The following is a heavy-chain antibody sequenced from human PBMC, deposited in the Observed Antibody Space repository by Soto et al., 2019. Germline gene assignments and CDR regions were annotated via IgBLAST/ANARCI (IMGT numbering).Heavy chain of an antibody. CDR3: AKDVVVDYYYYGMDV. CDR2: ISYDGSNK. J-gene: IGHJ6*02. Sequence: QVQLVESGGGVVQPGRSLRLSCAASGFTFSSYGMHWVRQAPGKGLEWVAVISYDGSNKYYADSVKGRFTISRDNSKNTLYLQMNSLRAEDTAVYYCAKDVVVDYYYYGMDVWGQGTMVTVSS. CDR1: GFTFSSYG. D-gene: IGHD2-15*01. V-gene: IGHV3-30*18.